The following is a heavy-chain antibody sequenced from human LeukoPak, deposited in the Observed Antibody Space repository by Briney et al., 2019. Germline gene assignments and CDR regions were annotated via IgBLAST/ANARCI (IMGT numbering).Heavy chain of an antibody. CDR1: GFPFSGYW. CDR3: TTESRRGVYLDY. J-gene: IGHJ4*02. CDR2: IKEDGSEA. V-gene: IGHV3-7*05. Sequence: SGGSLRLSCAASGFPFSGYWMTWVRQAPGRGLEWVATIKEDGSEAYFGDSVKGRFAISRDNAKNSLYLQMNSLKIDDTAVYYCTTESRRGVYLDYWGQGTLVTVSS. D-gene: IGHD3-10*01.